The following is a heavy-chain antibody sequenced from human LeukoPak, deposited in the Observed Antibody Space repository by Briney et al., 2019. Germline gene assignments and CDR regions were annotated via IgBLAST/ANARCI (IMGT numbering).Heavy chain of an antibody. V-gene: IGHV1-58*02. CDR2: IVVGSGNT. CDR1: GFTFTSSA. J-gene: IGHJ4*02. D-gene: IGHD1-26*01. CDR3: AALYDSGSYYFDY. Sequence: SVKVSCKASGFTFTSSAMQWVRQARGQRLEWIGWIVVGSGNTNYAQKFQERVTITRDMSTSTAYMELSSLRSEDTAVYYCAALYDSGSYYFDYWGQGTLVTVSS.